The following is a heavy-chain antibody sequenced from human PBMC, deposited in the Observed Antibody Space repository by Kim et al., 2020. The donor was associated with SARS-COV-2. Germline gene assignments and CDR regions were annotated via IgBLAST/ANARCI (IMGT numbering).Heavy chain of an antibody. V-gene: IGHV3-21*01. CDR2: ISSSSSYI. CDR3: SFSLNYDSSGYRVDAFDI. CDR1: GFTFSSYS. D-gene: IGHD3-22*01. Sequence: GGSLRLSCAASGFTFSSYSMNWVRQAPGKGLEWVSSISSSSSYIYYADSVKGRFTISRDNAKNSLYLQMNSLRAEDTAVYYCSFSLNYDSSGYRVDAFDIWGHGTMVTVSS. J-gene: IGHJ3*02.